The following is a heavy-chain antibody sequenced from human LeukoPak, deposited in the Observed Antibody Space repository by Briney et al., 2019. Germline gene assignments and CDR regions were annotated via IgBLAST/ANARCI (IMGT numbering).Heavy chain of an antibody. Sequence: PGGSLRLSCAASGFTFSSYAMHWVRQAPGKGLEWVAVISYDGSNKYYADSVKGRFTISRDNSKNTLYLQMNSLRAEDTAVYYCAKDYSNSQYCSSTSCPPSSWFDPWGQGTLVTVSS. D-gene: IGHD2-2*01. CDR1: GFTFSSYA. J-gene: IGHJ5*02. V-gene: IGHV3-30-3*01. CDR3: AKDYSNSQYCSSTSCPPSSWFDP. CDR2: ISYDGSNK.